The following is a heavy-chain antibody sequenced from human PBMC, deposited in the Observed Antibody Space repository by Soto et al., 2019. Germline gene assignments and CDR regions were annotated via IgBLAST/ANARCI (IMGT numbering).Heavy chain of an antibody. CDR2: ISAYNGNT. CDR3: ARDYYDSSGYYNDAFDI. Sequence: SVKVSCKASCYTFTSYGISWARQAPGQGLEWMGWISAYNGNTNYAQKLQGIVTMTTDTSTSTAYMELRSLRSDDTAVYYCARDYYDSSGYYNDAFDIWGQGTMVTVSS. D-gene: IGHD3-22*01. CDR1: CYTFTSYG. V-gene: IGHV1-18*04. J-gene: IGHJ3*02.